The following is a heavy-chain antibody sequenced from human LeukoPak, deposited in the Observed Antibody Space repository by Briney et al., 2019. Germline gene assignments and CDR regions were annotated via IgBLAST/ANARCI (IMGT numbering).Heavy chain of an antibody. CDR2: ISSSGSTI. CDR3: ARTAYYGSAVRRNYFDY. CDR1: GFTFSSYE. D-gene: IGHD3-10*01. V-gene: IGHV3-48*03. J-gene: IGHJ4*02. Sequence: GGSLRLSCAASGFTFSSYEMNWVRQAPGKGLEWVSYISSSGSTIYYADSVKGRFTISRDNAKNSLYLQMNSLRAEDTAVYYCARTAYYGSAVRRNYFDYWGQGTLVTVSS.